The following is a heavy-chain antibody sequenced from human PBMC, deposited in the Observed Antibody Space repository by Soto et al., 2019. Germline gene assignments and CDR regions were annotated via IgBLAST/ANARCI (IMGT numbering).Heavy chain of an antibody. CDR1: GGTFSSYA. CDR3: ARGQFHHVSNYYYALDV. Sequence: QVQLVQSGAEVKKPGSSVKVSCKASGGTFSSYAISWVRQAPGQGLEWMGGFIPMFNRPHSARKFQGRVTITVDESTSTAYMDLSSLRSEDTSVYYCARGQFHHVSNYYYALDVW. CDR2: FIPMFNRP. V-gene: IGHV1-69*01. J-gene: IGHJ6*01.